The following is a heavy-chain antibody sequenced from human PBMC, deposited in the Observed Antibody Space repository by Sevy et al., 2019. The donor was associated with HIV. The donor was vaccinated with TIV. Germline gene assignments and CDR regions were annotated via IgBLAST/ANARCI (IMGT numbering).Heavy chain of an antibody. J-gene: IGHJ4*02. CDR1: GFPFSDYY. CDR3: ARVTAVADLYFDY. D-gene: IGHD6-19*01. CDR2: IRNKPNIYTT. Sequence: GGSLRLSCATSGFPFSDYYMDWVRQAPGKGLEWVGRIRNKPNIYTTEYAASVKGRFNISRDVSKNSLYLQMNSLKTEDTAVYYCARVTAVADLYFDYWGQGTLVTVSS. V-gene: IGHV3-72*01.